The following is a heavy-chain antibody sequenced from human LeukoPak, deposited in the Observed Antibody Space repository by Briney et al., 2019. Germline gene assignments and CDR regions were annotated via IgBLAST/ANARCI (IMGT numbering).Heavy chain of an antibody. J-gene: IGHJ4*02. Sequence: PGGSLRLSCAASRFTFSSYAMSWVRQAPGKGLEWVSAISGSGGSTYYADSVKGRFTISRDNSKNTLYLQMNSLRAEDTAVYYCARLPTRAAAAGLFDYWGQGTLVTVSS. CDR3: ARLPTRAAAAGLFDY. D-gene: IGHD6-13*01. CDR1: RFTFSSYA. CDR2: ISGSGGST. V-gene: IGHV3-23*01.